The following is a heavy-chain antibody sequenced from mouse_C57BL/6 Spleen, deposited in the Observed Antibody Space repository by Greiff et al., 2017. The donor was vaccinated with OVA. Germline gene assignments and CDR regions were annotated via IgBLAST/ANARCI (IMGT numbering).Heavy chain of an antibody. CDR2: IDPSDSYT. V-gene: IGHV1-50*01. CDR1: GYTFTSYW. Sequence: VQLKQPGAELVKPGASVKLSCKASGYTFTSYWMQWVKQRPGQGLEWIGEIDPSDSYTNYNQKFKGKATLTVDTSSSTAYMQLSSLTSEDSAVYYCARGGDWGQGTTLTVSS. J-gene: IGHJ2*01. CDR3: ARGGD.